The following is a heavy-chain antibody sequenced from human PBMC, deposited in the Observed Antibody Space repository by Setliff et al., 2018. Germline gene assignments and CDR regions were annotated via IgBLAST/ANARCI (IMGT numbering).Heavy chain of an antibody. CDR3: VREGVDTRSSTDYRYYMDV. V-gene: IGHV1-69*13. CDR1: GGTFRNYG. J-gene: IGHJ6*03. Sequence: ASVKVSCKASGGTFRNYGISWVRQAPGQGLEWMGGTIPVFGTTDYSQKFQGRVTIIPDESTSTAFMQLSSLRSEDTAVYYCVREGVDTRSSTDYRYYMDVWGKGTTVTVSS. CDR2: TIPVFGTT. D-gene: IGHD5-18*01.